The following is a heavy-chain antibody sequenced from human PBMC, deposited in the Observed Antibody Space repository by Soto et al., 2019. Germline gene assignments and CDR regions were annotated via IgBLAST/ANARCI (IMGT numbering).Heavy chain of an antibody. CDR1: GFTVSSNY. CDR3: ARNGDSSDYRGWFDP. V-gene: IGHV3-66*01. D-gene: IGHD3-22*01. J-gene: IGHJ5*02. Sequence: EVQLVESGGGLVQPGGSLRLSCAASGFTVSSNYMSWVRQAPGKGLEWVSVIYSGGTTYYADSVKGRSTISRDNSKNTLYLQMNSLRAEDTAVYYCARNGDSSDYRGWFDPWGQGTLVIVSS. CDR2: IYSGGTT.